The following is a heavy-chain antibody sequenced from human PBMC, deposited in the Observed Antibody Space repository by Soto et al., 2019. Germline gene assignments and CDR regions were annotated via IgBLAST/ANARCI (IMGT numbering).Heavy chain of an antibody. CDR3: AKPPGWFGELYCFDY. J-gene: IGHJ4*02. CDR1: GFTFSSYG. D-gene: IGHD3-10*01. Sequence: GGSLRLSCAASGFTFSSYGMHWVRQAPGKGLEWVAVISYDGSNKYYADSVKGRFTISRDNSKNTLYLQMNSLRAEDTAVYYCAKPPGWFGELYCFDYWGQGTLVTVS. V-gene: IGHV3-30*18. CDR2: ISYDGSNK.